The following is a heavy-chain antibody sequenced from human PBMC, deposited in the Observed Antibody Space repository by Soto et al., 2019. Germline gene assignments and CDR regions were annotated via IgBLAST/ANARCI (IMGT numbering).Heavy chain of an antibody. Sequence: SETLSLTCSVSGGSIISYYCSWIRQSAGKGLEWIGRIDTSGTTNYNPSLKSRVTMSVDASKNQFSLNLSSVTAADTAVYYCARGPRGYVYYHGMDVWGQGTTVTVSS. CDR3: ARGPRGYVYYHGMDV. J-gene: IGHJ6*02. V-gene: IGHV4-4*07. CDR2: IDTSGTT. D-gene: IGHD3-10*01. CDR1: GGSIISYY.